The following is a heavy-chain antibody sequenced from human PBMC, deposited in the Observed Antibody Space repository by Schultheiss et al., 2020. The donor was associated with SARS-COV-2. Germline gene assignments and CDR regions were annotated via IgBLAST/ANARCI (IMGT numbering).Heavy chain of an antibody. CDR3: ARDQIVRQQLYTIWFDP. Sequence: GESLKISCAASGFTFSDYYMTWIRQAPGKGLEWVANIKQDGSEKYYVDSVRGRFTISRDNAKNSLYLQMNSLRAEDTAVYYCARDQIVRQQLYTIWFDPWGQGTLVTVSS. CDR2: IKQDGSEK. D-gene: IGHD6-13*01. CDR1: GFTFSDYY. V-gene: IGHV3-7*01. J-gene: IGHJ5*02.